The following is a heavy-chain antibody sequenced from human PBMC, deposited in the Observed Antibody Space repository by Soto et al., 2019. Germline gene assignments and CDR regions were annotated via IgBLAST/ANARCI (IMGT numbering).Heavy chain of an antibody. CDR2: INWNGGST. Sequence: GGSLRLSCAASGFTFDDYGMSWVRQAPGKGLEWVSGINWNGGSTGYADSVKGRFTISRDNAKNSLYLQMNSLRAEDTALYHCARGAGVRYFDWSYHDAFDSWGQGKMVTVSS. D-gene: IGHD3-9*01. V-gene: IGHV3-20*01. CDR3: ARGAGVRYFDWSYHDAFDS. J-gene: IGHJ3*02. CDR1: GFTFDDYG.